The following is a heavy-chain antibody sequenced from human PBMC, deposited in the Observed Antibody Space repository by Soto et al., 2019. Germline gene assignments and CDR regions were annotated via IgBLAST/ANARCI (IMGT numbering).Heavy chain of an antibody. D-gene: IGHD2-15*01. CDR1: GDSVSSNSAT. CDR3: AIGSWDEGSGHYFMDV. Sequence: SQTLSLTCAISGDSVSSNSATWNWIRQSPSRGLEWLGRTYYRSKWYYDYPVSVKSRISINPDTSKNQFSLQLNSVTPEDTAVYYWAIGSWDEGSGHYFMDVWEKGTTVSVSS. V-gene: IGHV6-1*01. CDR2: TYYRSKWYY. J-gene: IGHJ6*03.